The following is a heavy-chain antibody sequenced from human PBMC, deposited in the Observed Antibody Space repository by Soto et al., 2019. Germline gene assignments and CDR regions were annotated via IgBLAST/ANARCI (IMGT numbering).Heavy chain of an antibody. D-gene: IGHD6-13*01. V-gene: IGHV3-30-3*01. CDR1: GFTFSSYA. CDR3: ARDGGTSYSSRISGWYFDL. CDR2: ISYDGSNK. J-gene: IGHJ2*01. Sequence: QVQLVESGGGVVQPGRSLRLSCAASGFTFSSYAMHWVRQAPGKGLEWVAVISYDGSNKYYADSVKGRFTISRDNSKNTLYLQMNSLRAEDTAVYYCARDGGTSYSSRISGWYFDLWGRGTLVTVSS.